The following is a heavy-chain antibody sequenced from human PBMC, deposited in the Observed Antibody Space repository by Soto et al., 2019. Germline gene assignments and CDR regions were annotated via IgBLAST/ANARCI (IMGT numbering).Heavy chain of an antibody. CDR2: INPSGGST. CDR1: VYTFTSYY. Sequence: ASVKVSCKASVYTFTSYYIHWVRQAPGQGLEWMGIINPSGGSTSYAQKFQGRVTMTRDTSTSTVYMELSSLRSEDTAVYYCAITRAPNYYGSGRSPGSPLDYWGQGTLVTVSS. CDR3: AITRAPNYYGSGRSPGSPLDY. J-gene: IGHJ4*02. V-gene: IGHV1-46*01. D-gene: IGHD3-10*01.